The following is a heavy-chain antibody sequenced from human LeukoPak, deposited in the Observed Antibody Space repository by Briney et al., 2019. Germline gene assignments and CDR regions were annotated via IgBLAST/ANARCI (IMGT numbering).Heavy chain of an antibody. V-gene: IGHV1-69*05. CDR3: ARVGFGVASYYMDV. Sequence: GASVKVSCKASGGTFSSYAISWVRQAPGQGLEWMGGIIPIFGTANYAQKFQGRVTITTDESTSTAYMELSSLRSEDTAVYYCARVGFGVASYYMDVWGKGTTVTVSS. D-gene: IGHD3-3*01. CDR1: GGTFSSYA. CDR2: IIPIFGTA. J-gene: IGHJ6*03.